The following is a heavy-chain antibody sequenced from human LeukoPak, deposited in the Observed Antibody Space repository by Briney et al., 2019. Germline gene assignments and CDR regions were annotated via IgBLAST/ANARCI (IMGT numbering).Heavy chain of an antibody. D-gene: IGHD3-3*01. V-gene: IGHV3-11*04. CDR2: ISTSGTTI. Sequence: GGSLRLSCAASGFTFSDFYMGWIRQAPGKGLEWVSYISTSGTTIYYADSVKGRFTISRDNAKNSLYLQMNSLRAEDTAVYYCAKGGSRLFSHIWGQGTMVTVSS. CDR3: AKGGSRLFSHI. J-gene: IGHJ3*02. CDR1: GFTFSDFY.